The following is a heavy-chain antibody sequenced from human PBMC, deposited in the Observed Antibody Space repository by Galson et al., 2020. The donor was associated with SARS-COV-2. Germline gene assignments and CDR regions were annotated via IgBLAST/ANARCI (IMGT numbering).Heavy chain of an antibody. V-gene: IGHV3-30*04. CDR2: ISYDGTKR. CDR3: ARETDDYTSSWYDY. D-gene: IGHD6-13*01. Sequence: GRSLRLSCRASGFPFSSSAMHWVRQAPGKGLAWVAIISYDGTKRYNLDSVKGRFTISRDNSKNTLFLQMDSLTTEDTAVYYCARETDDYTSSWYDYWGQGTLVTVSS. J-gene: IGHJ4*02. CDR1: GFPFSSSA.